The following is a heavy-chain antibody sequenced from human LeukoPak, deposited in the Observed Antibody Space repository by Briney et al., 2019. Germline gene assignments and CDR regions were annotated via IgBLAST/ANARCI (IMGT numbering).Heavy chain of an antibody. CDR2: IIPIFGTA. J-gene: IGHJ3*02. CDR3: ASPYDDYYDSSGYPHDAFNI. CDR1: GGTFSSYA. Sequence: SVKVSYKASGGTFSSYAISWVRQAPGQGLEWRGGIIPIFGTANYAQKFQGRVTITADESTSRAYMELSSLRSEDTAVYYCASPYDDYYDSSGYPHDAFNIWGQGTMVTVSS. D-gene: IGHD3-22*01. V-gene: IGHV1-69*13.